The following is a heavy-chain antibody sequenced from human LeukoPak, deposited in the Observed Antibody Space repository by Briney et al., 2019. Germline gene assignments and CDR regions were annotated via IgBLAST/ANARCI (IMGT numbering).Heavy chain of an antibody. CDR3: ARRSAYGGYFDD. V-gene: IGHV3-74*01. Sequence: GGSLRLSCAASGFTFSGYWMHWVRQAPGKGLVWVSRINSDGSSTHYADSVKGRFTISRDNAKNTLYLQMNSLRVEDTAVYYCARRSAYGGYFDDWGQGTLVTVSS. J-gene: IGHJ4*02. D-gene: IGHD4-23*01. CDR1: GFTFSGYW. CDR2: INSDGSST.